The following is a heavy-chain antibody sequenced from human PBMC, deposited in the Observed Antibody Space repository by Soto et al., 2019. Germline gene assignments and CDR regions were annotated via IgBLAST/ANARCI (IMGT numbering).Heavy chain of an antibody. Sequence: PGGSLRLSCAASGFTFSTYAMSWVRQPPGKGLEWVSGVSGSGDITNHADSVKGRFTVSRDNSKNTLDLQMNSLRVEDTAVYYCACLAWFGDPVPPFDCWGQGTVVTVSS. CDR2: VSGSGDIT. J-gene: IGHJ4*02. CDR1: GFTFSTYA. CDR3: ACLAWFGDPVPPFDC. V-gene: IGHV3-23*01. D-gene: IGHD3-10*01.